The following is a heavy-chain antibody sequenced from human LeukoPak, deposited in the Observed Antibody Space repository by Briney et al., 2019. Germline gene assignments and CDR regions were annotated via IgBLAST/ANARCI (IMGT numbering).Heavy chain of an antibody. J-gene: IGHJ5*02. CDR2: IYPRDGST. CDR1: GYTFTSNY. D-gene: IGHD3-10*01. V-gene: IGHV1-46*01. Sequence: ASVKVSCKASGYTFTSNYIHWVRQAPGQGLEWMGMIYPRDGSTSYAQKFQGRVTMTRDTSTSTVYMELSSLRSEDTAVYYCASEGLTNYYGSGSYYPNWFDPWGQGTLVTVSS. CDR3: ASEGLTNYYGSGSYYPNWFDP.